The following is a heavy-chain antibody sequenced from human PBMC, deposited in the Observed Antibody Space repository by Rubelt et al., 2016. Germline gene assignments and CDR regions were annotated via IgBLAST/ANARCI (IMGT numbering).Heavy chain of an antibody. J-gene: IGHJ4*02. CDR3: AHVGYSGYDPFDY. V-gene: IGHV2-5*08. CDR1: GGSISSYYW. Sequence: QESGPGLVKPSETLSLTCTVSGGSISSYYWSWIRQPPGKALEWLALIYWDDDKRYSPSLKSRLTITKYTSKNQVVLTMTNMDPVDTATYYCAHVGYSGYDPFDYWGQGTLVTVSS. CDR2: IYWDDDK. D-gene: IGHD5-12*01.